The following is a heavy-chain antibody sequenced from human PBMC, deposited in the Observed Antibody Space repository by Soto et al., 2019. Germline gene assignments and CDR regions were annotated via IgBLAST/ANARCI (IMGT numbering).Heavy chain of an antibody. J-gene: IGHJ1*01. CDR3: ARDSSSNLAEYFQH. D-gene: IGHD6-13*01. Sequence: ASVKVSCKASGYTFTSYGISWVRQAPGQGLEWMGWISAYNGNTNYAQKLQGRVTMTTDTSTSTAYMELRSLRSDDTAVYYCARDSSSNLAEYFQHWGQGTLVTVSS. V-gene: IGHV1-18*01. CDR2: ISAYNGNT. CDR1: GYTFTSYG.